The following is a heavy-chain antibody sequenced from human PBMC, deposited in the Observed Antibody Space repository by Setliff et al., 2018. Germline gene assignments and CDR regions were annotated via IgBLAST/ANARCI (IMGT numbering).Heavy chain of an antibody. CDR2: TIPLFGTT. CDR3: AREGVDTRSSTDYRYYMDV. D-gene: IGHD5-18*01. V-gene: IGHV1-69*05. Sequence: ASVKVSCKASGGTFSSSGISWVRQAPGQGLEWMGGTIPLFGTTSYAQKFQGRVTIITDESTSTAYMEVSSLRSEDTAVYYCAREGVDTRSSTDYRYYMDVWGKGTTVTSP. J-gene: IGHJ6*03. CDR1: GGTFSSSG.